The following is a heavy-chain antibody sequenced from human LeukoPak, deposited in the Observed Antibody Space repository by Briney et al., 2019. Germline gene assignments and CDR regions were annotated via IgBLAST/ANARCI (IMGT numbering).Heavy chain of an antibody. CDR2: IFHTGSI. CDR3: VRMGVSYYYDSSTYYPVAFDV. Sequence: PSETLSLTCGVSGYSISGGYYWGWIRQSPGKGLEWIATIFHTGSIYDNPSLKSRVILSVDTSKNQFSLILTSVTAADTAVYYCVRMGVSYYYDSSTYYPVAFDVWGQGTMVTVSS. V-gene: IGHV4-38-2*01. J-gene: IGHJ3*01. D-gene: IGHD3-22*01. CDR1: GYSISGGYY.